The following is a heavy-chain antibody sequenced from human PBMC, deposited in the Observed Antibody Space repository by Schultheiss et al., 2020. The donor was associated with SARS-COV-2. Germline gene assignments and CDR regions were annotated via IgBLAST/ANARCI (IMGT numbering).Heavy chain of an antibody. CDR1: GFTFSSYA. CDR2: ISGSGGST. CDR3: ARESGGPHPFDY. D-gene: IGHD4-23*01. Sequence: GGSLRLSCAASGFTFSSYAMSWVRQAPGKGLEWVSAISGSGGSTYYADSVKGRFTISRDNSKNTLYLQMNSVRADDTAVYYCARESGGPHPFDYWGQGTLVTVSS. V-gene: IGHV3-23*01. J-gene: IGHJ4*02.